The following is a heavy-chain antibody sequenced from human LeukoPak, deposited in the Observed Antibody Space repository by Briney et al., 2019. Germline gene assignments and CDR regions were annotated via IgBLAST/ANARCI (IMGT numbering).Heavy chain of an antibody. CDR3: ARGKSAGI. V-gene: IGHV3-74*01. CDR1: GFTFSGSY. Sequence: GGSLRLSCAASGFTFSGSYMHWVRQAPGKGLAWVSCVNTDGSTTTYADSVKGRFTISRDNANNTLYLQMNSLRAEDTAMYYCARGKSAGIWGQGTLVTVSS. CDR2: VNTDGSTT. J-gene: IGHJ4*02.